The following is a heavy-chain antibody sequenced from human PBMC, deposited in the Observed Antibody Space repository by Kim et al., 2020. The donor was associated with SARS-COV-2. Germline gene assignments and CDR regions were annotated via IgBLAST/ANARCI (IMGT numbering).Heavy chain of an antibody. CDR2: ISAYNGNT. Sequence: ASVKVSCKASGYTFTSYGISWVRQAPGQGLEWMGWISAYNGNTNYAQKLQGRVTMTTDTSTSTAYMELRSLRSDDTAVYYCARDQSYYGSGSYWLSWGQGTLVTVSS. J-gene: IGHJ4*02. V-gene: IGHV1-18*04. CDR1: GYTFTSYG. D-gene: IGHD3-10*01. CDR3: ARDQSYYGSGSYWLS.